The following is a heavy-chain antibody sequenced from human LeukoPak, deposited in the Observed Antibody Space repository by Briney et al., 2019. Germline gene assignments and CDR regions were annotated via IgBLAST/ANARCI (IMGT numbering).Heavy chain of an antibody. Sequence: GGSLRLSCAASGFTFSSYWMHWVRQVPGKGLVWVSRIKSDGSTTTYADSVKGRFTISRDNAKNTLYQQMNSLRAEDTAVYYCARDQTYGDYWYFDLWGRGTLVTVSS. D-gene: IGHD4-17*01. J-gene: IGHJ2*01. CDR3: ARDQTYGDYWYFDL. CDR2: IKSDGSTT. CDR1: GFTFSSYW. V-gene: IGHV3-74*01.